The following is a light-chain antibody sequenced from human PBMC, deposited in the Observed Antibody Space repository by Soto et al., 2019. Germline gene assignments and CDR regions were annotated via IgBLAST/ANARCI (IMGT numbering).Light chain of an antibody. CDR1: QSVSDRY. J-gene: IGKJ1*01. CDR3: QQYGSSPWT. CDR2: GAS. Sequence: EIVLSQSPDTLSLSPGEGATLSCRASQSVSDRYLAWYQQRPGQAPRLLIYGASNRPTGIPDRVSGSGSGTDFTLTITRLEPEDFAVYYCQQYGSSPWTFGQGTKVEIK. V-gene: IGKV3-20*01.